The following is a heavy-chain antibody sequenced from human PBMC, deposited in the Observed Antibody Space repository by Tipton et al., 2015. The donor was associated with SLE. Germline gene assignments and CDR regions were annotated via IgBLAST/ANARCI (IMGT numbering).Heavy chain of an antibody. CDR1: GGSISSSSYY. CDR2: IYSSGST. V-gene: IGHV4-39*02. D-gene: IGHD3-10*01. J-gene: IGHJ3*02. CDR3: ARDRAVLLGAFDI. Sequence: TLSLTCTVSGGSISSSSYYWGWFRQPPGKGLEWIGSIYSSGSTYYNPSLKSRVTISVDTSKNQFSLKLSSVTAADTAVYYCARDRAVLLGAFDIWGQGTMVTVSS.